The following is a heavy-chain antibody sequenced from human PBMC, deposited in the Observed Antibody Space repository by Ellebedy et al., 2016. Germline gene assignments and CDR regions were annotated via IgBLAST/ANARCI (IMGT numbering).Heavy chain of an antibody. CDR1: GFDFNRYD. CDR2: ISGSGDNT. Sequence: GGSLRLSXEDSGFDFNRYDMSWVRQAPGKGLEWVSGISGSGDNTYYADSVKGRFTISRDNSKSSLYLQMNSLRAEDSAVYYCAGGRGYLTDYWGQGTLVTVSS. V-gene: IGHV3-23*01. CDR3: AGGRGYLTDY. J-gene: IGHJ4*02. D-gene: IGHD5-24*01.